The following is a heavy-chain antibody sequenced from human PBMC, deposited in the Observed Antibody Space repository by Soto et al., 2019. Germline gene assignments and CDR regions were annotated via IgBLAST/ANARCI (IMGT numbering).Heavy chain of an antibody. Sequence: QVQLVQSGAEVKKPGSSVKVSCKASGGTFSSYAISWVRQAPGQGLECMGGIIPIFGTANYAQKFQGRVTINAEESTSPAYMELSRLRSEDTAVYYCAGGPQDIVVVPAATHDYYYGMDVWGQGTTVTVSS. V-gene: IGHV1-69*01. D-gene: IGHD2-2*01. CDR3: AGGPQDIVVVPAATHDYYYGMDV. CDR2: IIPIFGTA. J-gene: IGHJ6*02. CDR1: GGTFSSYA.